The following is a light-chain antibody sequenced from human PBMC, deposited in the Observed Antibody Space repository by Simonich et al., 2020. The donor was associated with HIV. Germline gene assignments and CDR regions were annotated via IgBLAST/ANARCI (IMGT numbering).Light chain of an antibody. Sequence: QSALTQPASVSGSPGQSITISCTGTSSDVGSYNLVSCYQQHPGQAPKLMIYEGSKRPSGASNRFAGSKSGNMASLTISGLQAEDEADYYCCSYAGSSTFVFGGGTKLTVL. J-gene: IGLJ2*01. CDR1: SSDVGSYNL. CDR3: CSYAGSSTFV. CDR2: EGS. V-gene: IGLV2-23*03.